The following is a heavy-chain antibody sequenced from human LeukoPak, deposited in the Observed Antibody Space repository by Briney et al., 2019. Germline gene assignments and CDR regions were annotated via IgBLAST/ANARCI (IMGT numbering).Heavy chain of an antibody. CDR1: GFTVSRNV. Sequence: GGSLRLPCVASGFTVSRNVMSWVRQAPGKGLEWVSLIYSDDRAFYADSVKGRFTISRNNSKNTLFLQMSSLKPEDTAIYYCARDLAGFQEPRYYYYMDVWGKGTTVTVSS. V-gene: IGHV3-66*02. J-gene: IGHJ6*03. D-gene: IGHD1-14*01. CDR2: IYSDDRA. CDR3: ARDLAGFQEPRYYYYMDV.